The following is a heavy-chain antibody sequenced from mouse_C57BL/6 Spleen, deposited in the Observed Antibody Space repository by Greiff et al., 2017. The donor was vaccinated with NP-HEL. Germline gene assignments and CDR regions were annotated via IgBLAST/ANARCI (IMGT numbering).Heavy chain of an antibody. Sequence: VKLMESGPELVKPGAPVKISCKASGYAFSSSWMNWVKQRPGKGLEWIGRIYPGDGDTNYNGKFKGKATLTADKSSSTAYMQLSSLTSEDSAVYFCASRTVVGYFDVWGTGTTVTVSS. V-gene: IGHV1-82*01. CDR3: ASRTVVGYFDV. CDR2: IYPGDGDT. J-gene: IGHJ1*03. CDR1: GYAFSSSW. D-gene: IGHD1-1*01.